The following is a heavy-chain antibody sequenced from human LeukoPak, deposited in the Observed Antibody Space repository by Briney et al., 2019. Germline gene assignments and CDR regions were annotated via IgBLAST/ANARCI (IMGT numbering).Heavy chain of an antibody. Sequence: ASVKVSCKASGYTFTSYYMHWVRQAPGQGLEWMGIINPSGGSTSYAQKFQGGVTMTRDMSTSTVYMELSSLRSEDTAVYYCARARSGSYFDIWGQGTMVTVSS. V-gene: IGHV1-46*01. CDR3: ARARSGSYFDI. D-gene: IGHD1-26*01. CDR2: INPSGGST. J-gene: IGHJ3*02. CDR1: GYTFTSYY.